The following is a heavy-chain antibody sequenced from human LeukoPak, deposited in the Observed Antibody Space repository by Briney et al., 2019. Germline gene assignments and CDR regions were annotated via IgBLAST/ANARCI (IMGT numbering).Heavy chain of an antibody. CDR1: GFTFSSHW. CDR3: AKPYSGYDIMIG. CDR2: ISGSGGST. D-gene: IGHD5-12*01. Sequence: GGSLRLSCAASGFTFSSHWMYWVRQAPGKGLEWVSAISGSGGSTYYADSVKGRFTIPRDNSKNTLYLQMNSLRAEDTAVYYCAKPYSGYDIMIGWGQGTLVTVSS. J-gene: IGHJ4*02. V-gene: IGHV3-23*01.